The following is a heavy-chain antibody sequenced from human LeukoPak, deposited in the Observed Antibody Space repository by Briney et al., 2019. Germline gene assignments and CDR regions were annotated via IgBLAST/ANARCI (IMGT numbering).Heavy chain of an antibody. Sequence: GGSLRLSCAASAFAFSVYEMYWVRQAPGKGLEWVSYISSTGGSRYYADSVKGRFTISRDNAKNSLYLQMNSLRGEDTAVYYCATLTVASSFDYWGQGALVTVSS. D-gene: IGHD6-19*01. V-gene: IGHV3-48*03. J-gene: IGHJ4*02. CDR3: ATLTVASSFDY. CDR2: ISSTGGSR. CDR1: AFAFSVYE.